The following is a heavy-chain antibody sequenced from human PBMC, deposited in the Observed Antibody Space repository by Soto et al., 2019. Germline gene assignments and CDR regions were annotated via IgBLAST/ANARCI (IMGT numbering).Heavy chain of an antibody. CDR1: GGPVSSGRYY. Sequence: PSCSLALPSSGFGGPVSSGRYYWCWIRQHPGKGLEWIGYIYYSGSTYYNPSLKSRVTISVDTSKNQFSQKLSSVTAADTAVYYCARDNGEIDYWGQGTLVTVSS. V-gene: IGHV4-31*03. D-gene: IGHD3-10*01. CDR2: IYYSGST. J-gene: IGHJ4*02. CDR3: ARDNGEIDY.